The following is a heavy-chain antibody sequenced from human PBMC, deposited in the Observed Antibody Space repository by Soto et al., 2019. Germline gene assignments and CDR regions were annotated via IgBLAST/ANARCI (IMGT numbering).Heavy chain of an antibody. Sequence: QVQLVQSGAEVKKPGSSVKVSCKASGGTFSSYAISWVRQAPGQGLEWMGGIIPIFGTANYAQKFQGRVTVPGNKATSNAYRERGGLRSEDTPVYSWGRDFGGPYWGGDCYWSAPGGRGTLVPFPS. D-gene: IGHD2-21*02. V-gene: IGHV1-69*06. CDR3: GRDFGGPYWGGDCYWSAP. CDR1: GGTFSSYA. CDR2: IIPIFGTA. J-gene: IGHJ5*02.